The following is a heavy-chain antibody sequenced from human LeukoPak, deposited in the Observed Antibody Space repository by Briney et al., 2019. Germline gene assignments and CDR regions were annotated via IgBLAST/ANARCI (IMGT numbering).Heavy chain of an antibody. J-gene: IGHJ4*02. V-gene: IGHV3-49*04. D-gene: IGHD5-12*01. CDR3: TSDTIGDMDIVYY. CDR2: IRSKAYGGTT. CDR1: GFTFSSYS. Sequence: SLRLSCAASGFTFSSYSMNWVRQAPGKGLEWVGFIRSKAYGGTTEYAASVKGRFTISRDDSKSIAYLQMNSLKTEDTAVYYCTSDTIGDMDIVYYWGQGTLVTVSS.